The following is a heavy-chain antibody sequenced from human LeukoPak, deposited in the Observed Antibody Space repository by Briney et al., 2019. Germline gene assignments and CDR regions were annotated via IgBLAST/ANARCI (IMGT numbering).Heavy chain of an antibody. D-gene: IGHD1-1*01. Sequence: ASVKVSCKASGGTFSSYAISWVRQAPGQGLEWMGGIIPIFGTANYAQKFQGRVTITADESTSTAYMELSRLRSDDTAVYYCARGPGTTEDYYYYYGMDVWGQGTTVTVSS. CDR2: IIPIFGTA. CDR1: GGTFSSYA. CDR3: ARGPGTTEDYYYYYGMDV. V-gene: IGHV1-69*01. J-gene: IGHJ6*02.